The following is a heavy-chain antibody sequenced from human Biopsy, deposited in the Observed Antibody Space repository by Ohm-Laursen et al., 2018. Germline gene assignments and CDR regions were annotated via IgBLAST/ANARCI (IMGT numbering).Heavy chain of an antibody. CDR1: GFTFSYYR. V-gene: IGHV3-21*01. Sequence: SLRLSCAASGFTFSYYRMTWVRQAPGKGLEWVSSIRSGGDYMFYADSVKGRFTISRDNAKNSLYLQMNSLRAEDTAVYYCARDQRGPSLLEAKLTPNYFDYWGRGSLVTVSS. CDR3: ARDQRGPSLLEAKLTPNYFDY. J-gene: IGHJ4*02. D-gene: IGHD1-1*01. CDR2: IRSGGDYM.